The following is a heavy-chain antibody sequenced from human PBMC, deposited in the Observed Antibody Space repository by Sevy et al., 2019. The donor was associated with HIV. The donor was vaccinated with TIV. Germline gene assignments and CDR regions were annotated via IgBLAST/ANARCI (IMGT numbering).Heavy chain of an antibody. Sequence: SETLSLTCTVSGGSISSGGYYWSWIRQHPGQGLEWIGHIFFSGTTHYNPSLKSRVTISVDTSQSQFSLKLTSVTAADTAVYYCARGQLAPYFDYWGQGTLVTVSS. CDR2: IFFSGTT. D-gene: IGHD6-6*01. CDR3: ARGQLAPYFDY. V-gene: IGHV4-31*03. CDR1: GGSISSGGYY. J-gene: IGHJ4*02.